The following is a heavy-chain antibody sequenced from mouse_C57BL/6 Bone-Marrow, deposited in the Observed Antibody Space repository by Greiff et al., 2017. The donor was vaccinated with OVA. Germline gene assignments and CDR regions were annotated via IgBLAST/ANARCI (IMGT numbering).Heavy chain of an antibody. D-gene: IGHD3-1*01. Sequence: QVQLQQSGAELVKPGASVKISCKASGYAFSSYWMNWVKQRPGKGLEWIGQIYPGDGDTNYNGKFKGKATLTADKSSSTAYMQLSSLTSEDSAVYFCAREGANFWYFDVWGTGTTVTVSS. CDR2: IYPGDGDT. CDR3: AREGANFWYFDV. J-gene: IGHJ1*03. V-gene: IGHV1-80*01. CDR1: GYAFSSYW.